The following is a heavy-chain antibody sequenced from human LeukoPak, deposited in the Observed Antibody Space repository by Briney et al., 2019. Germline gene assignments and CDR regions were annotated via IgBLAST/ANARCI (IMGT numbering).Heavy chain of an antibody. CDR1: GGSISSGGYS. CDR2: IYDSGST. D-gene: IGHD1-26*01. CDR3: ARVIWELDAFDI. J-gene: IGHJ3*02. V-gene: IGHV4-30-4*07. Sequence: SETLSLTCAVSGGSISSGGYSWTWIRQPPGKGLEWIGYIYDSGSTYYNPSLKSRATISVDTSKNQFFLKLSSVTAADTAVYYCARVIWELDAFDIWGQGTMVTVSS.